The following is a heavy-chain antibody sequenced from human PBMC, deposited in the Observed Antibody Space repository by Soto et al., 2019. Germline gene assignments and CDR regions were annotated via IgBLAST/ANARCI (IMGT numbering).Heavy chain of an antibody. J-gene: IGHJ6*02. D-gene: IGHD3-3*01. Sequence: SETLSLTCTVSGGSIRSYYWSWIRQPPGKGLEWIGYIYYSGSTNYNPSLKSRVTISVDTSKNQFSLKLSSVTAADTAVYYCARDAFWSGYFSRGLDYGMVVWGQGTTVTVSS. CDR1: GGSIRSYY. V-gene: IGHV4-59*01. CDR2: IYYSGST. CDR3: ARDAFWSGYFSRGLDYGMVV.